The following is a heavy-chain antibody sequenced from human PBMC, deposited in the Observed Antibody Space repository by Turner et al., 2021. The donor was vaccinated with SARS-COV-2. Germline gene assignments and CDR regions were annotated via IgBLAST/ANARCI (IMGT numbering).Heavy chain of an antibody. J-gene: IGHJ4*02. Sequence: QVQLQESGPGLVQPSQTLSLPCTVSGGSLSSGAYYRSWIRQHPGKGLEWSGYIYYSRSTYDNPSHKSRVTISVDTAKNQFSLKLSSVTAADTAVYYCARAGTDWLQYYYFDHWGQGTLVTVSS. CDR2: IYYSRST. V-gene: IGHV4-31*03. D-gene: IGHD3-9*01. CDR1: GGSLSSGAYY. CDR3: ARAGTDWLQYYYFDH.